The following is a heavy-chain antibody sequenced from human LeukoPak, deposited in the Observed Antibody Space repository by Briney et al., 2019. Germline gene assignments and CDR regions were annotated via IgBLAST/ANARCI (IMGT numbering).Heavy chain of an antibody. V-gene: IGHV4-38-2*02. Sequence: ASETLSLTCNVSGYSISSGYYWAWIRPAPGKGLEWIGSIYHSGYTHYNPSLKGRVTISVDTSKNDFSLKLSSVAAADTAIYYCARDMNPTHYFDYWGQGTLVTVSS. D-gene: IGHD3-16*01. CDR1: GYSISSGYY. CDR3: ARDMNPTHYFDY. J-gene: IGHJ4*02. CDR2: IYHSGYT.